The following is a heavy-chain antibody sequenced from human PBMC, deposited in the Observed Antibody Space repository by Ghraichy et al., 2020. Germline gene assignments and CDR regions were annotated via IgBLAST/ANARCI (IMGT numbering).Heavy chain of an antibody. Sequence: GGSLRLSCAASGFTFNSYGMNWVRQAPGKGLEWVSSISGSSSYIYYADSVKGRFTISRDNAKNSLYLQMNSLRAEDTAVYYCASGRGGYFDYWGQGTLVTVSA. CDR3: ASGRGGYFDY. D-gene: IGHD2-15*01. V-gene: IGHV3-21*01. J-gene: IGHJ4*02. CDR1: GFTFNSYG. CDR2: ISGSSSYI.